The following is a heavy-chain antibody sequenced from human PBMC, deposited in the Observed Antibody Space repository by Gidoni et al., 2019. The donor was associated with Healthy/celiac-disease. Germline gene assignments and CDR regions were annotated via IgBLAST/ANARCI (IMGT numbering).Heavy chain of an antibody. CDR3: ARGGFMVRGVIPFDY. Sequence: GQLQGSGPGQVKPSGTRSLTCPVPGGSTSSYYWSWIRQPPGKGLEWIGYIYYRGSTNYNPSLKSRVTISVDTSKNQFSLKLSSVTAADTAVYYCARGGFMVRGVIPFDYWGQGTLVTVSS. D-gene: IGHD3-10*01. CDR2: IYYRGST. V-gene: IGHV4-59*01. J-gene: IGHJ4*02. CDR1: GGSTSSYY.